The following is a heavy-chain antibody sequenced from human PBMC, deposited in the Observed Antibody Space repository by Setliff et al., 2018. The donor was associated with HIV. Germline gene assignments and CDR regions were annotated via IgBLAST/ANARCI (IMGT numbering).Heavy chain of an antibody. CDR1: ELTFSNYA. J-gene: IGHJ1*01. CDR3: AQAQTSVSGSYYQYLQH. V-gene: IGHV3-23*01. Sequence: GESLKISCAASELTFSNYAMTWVRQAPGKGLEWVSSLSGSGGSTYYAGSVKGRFTISRDNSKNTLYLRMNSLRAEDTAVYYCAQAQTSVSGSYYQYLQHWGQGTLVTVSS. D-gene: IGHD3-10*01. CDR2: LSGSGGST.